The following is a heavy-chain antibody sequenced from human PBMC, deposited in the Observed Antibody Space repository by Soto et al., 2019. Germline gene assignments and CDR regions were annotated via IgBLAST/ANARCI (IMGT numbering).Heavy chain of an antibody. Sequence: QITLKESGPALVKPTQTLTLTCTFSGFSLSTSGVGVGWLRQPPGKALEWLALIYWDDDKRYSPSVKSRLTITKDTSKTQVVLTMSHLDPVDTATFYCAHRGDSGSSRAFNIWGQGTMVTVSS. CDR3: AHRGDSGSSRAFNI. D-gene: IGHD6-25*01. J-gene: IGHJ3*02. CDR1: GFSLSTSGVG. CDR2: IYWDDDK. V-gene: IGHV2-5*02.